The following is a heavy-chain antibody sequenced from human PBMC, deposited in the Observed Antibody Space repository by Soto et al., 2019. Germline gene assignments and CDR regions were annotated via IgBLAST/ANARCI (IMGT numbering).Heavy chain of an antibody. V-gene: IGHV3-23*01. CDR2: ISGSGGST. D-gene: IGHD2-15*01. CDR3: AKDPGYCSGGSCYSSGPIY. Sequence: GGSLRLSCAASGFTFSSYAMSWVRQAPGKGLEWVSAISGSGGSTYYADSVKGRFTISRANSKNTLYLQMNSLRAEDTAVYYCAKDPGYCSGGSCYSSGPIYWGQGTLVTVSS. CDR1: GFTFSSYA. J-gene: IGHJ4*02.